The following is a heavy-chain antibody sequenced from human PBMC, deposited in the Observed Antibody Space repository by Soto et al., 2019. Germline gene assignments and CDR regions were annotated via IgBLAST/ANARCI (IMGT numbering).Heavy chain of an antibody. J-gene: IGHJ6*02. CDR1: GVSISSYY. Sequence: QVQLQESGPGLVKPSETLSLTCTVSGVSISSYYWSWIRQPPGKGLEWMGYNYYSGSTNYNPSLNSRATISVGTSKIKFSVKVSSVTAADTAVYYCARGKATLLGYYYGMHVWCQVTTLTDSS. V-gene: IGHV4-59*12. D-gene: IGHD5-12*01. CDR3: ARGKATLLGYYYGMHV. CDR2: NYYSGST.